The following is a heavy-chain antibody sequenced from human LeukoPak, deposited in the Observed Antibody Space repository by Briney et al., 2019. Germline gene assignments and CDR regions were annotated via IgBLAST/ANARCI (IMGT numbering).Heavy chain of an antibody. V-gene: IGHV2-5*01. CDR3: DHIPSGSQPVWFDY. CDR1: GFSLSSIGVG. CDR2: VNWKDDK. D-gene: IGHD5-12*01. J-gene: IGHJ4*01. Sequence: SGPTLVKPTQTLMLTCTFSGFSLSSIGVGVGWLRQPPGKAPEWLALVNWKDDKRYNPSLRTRLSITKDTSKNQVVLTMTNMDPEDTGTYYCDHIPSGSQPVWFDYWGQGTLVRVSS.